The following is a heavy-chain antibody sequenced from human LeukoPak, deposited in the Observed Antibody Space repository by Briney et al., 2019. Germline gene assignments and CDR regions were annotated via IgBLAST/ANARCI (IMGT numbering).Heavy chain of an antibody. Sequence: SETLSLTCTVSGGSISSYYWSWIRQPPGKGLEWIGYIYYSGSTNYNPSLKSRVTISVDTSKNQFSLKLSSVTAADTAVYYCARAGTKGFDIWGQGTMVTVSS. V-gene: IGHV4-59*01. CDR1: GGSISSYY. CDR3: ARAGTKGFDI. J-gene: IGHJ3*02. D-gene: IGHD1-7*01. CDR2: IYYSGST.